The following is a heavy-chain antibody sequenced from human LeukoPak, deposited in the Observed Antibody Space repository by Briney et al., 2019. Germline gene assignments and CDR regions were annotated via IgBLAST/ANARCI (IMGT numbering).Heavy chain of an antibody. CDR3: ARAWVVRATGGWFDP. CDR1: GGSISSGGYS. J-gene: IGHJ5*02. CDR2: IDHSGST. V-gene: IGHV4-30-2*01. D-gene: IGHD3-10*01. Sequence: PSETLSLTCAVSGGSISSGGYSWSWIRQPPGRGLEWIGYIDHSGSTYYNPSLKSRVTISVDRSKHQFSLKLSSVTAADTAVYYCARAWVVRATGGWFDPWGQGTLVTVSS.